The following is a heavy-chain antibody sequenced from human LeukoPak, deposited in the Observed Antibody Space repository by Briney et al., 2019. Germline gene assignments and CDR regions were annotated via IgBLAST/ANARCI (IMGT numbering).Heavy chain of an antibody. D-gene: IGHD3-3*01. V-gene: IGHV4-34*01. Sequence: PSETLSLTCAVYGGSFSGYYWSWIRQPPGKGLEWIGEINHSGSTNYNPSLKGRVTISVDTSKNQFSLKLSSVTAADTAVYYCARGDYDFWSGPSIGAFDIWGQGTMVTVSS. J-gene: IGHJ3*02. CDR2: INHSGST. CDR1: GGSFSGYY. CDR3: ARGDYDFWSGPSIGAFDI.